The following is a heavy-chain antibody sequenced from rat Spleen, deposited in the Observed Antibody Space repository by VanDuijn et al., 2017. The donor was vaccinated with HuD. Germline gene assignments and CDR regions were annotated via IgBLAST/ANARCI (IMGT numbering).Heavy chain of an antibody. V-gene: IGHV5-20*01. D-gene: IGHD5-1*01. CDR1: GFTFNSYD. J-gene: IGHJ2*01. CDR2: ISYGDSYGHSST. Sequence: EVQLVESGGGLVQPGGSLKLSCAVSGFTFNSYDMAWVRQAPTKGLEWVATISYGDSYGHSSTYYRDSVKGRFTISRDNTKSTLYLQMDSLRSEDTATYYCTTDWELHYWGQGVMVTVSS. CDR3: TTDWELHY.